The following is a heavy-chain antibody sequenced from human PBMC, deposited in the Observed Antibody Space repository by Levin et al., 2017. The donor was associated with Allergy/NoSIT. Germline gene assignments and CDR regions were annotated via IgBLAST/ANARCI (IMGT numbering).Heavy chain of an antibody. V-gene: IGHV1-58*02. D-gene: IGHD1-1*01. CDR3: AARPGGYASFDI. CDR2: IVVGTGNT. Sequence: AASVKVSCKASGFTFSTSPIQWVRQARGERLEWIGWIVVGTGNTNYAHKFQEGVTITRDMSISTAYMELSSLRSDDTAVYYCAARPGGYASFDIWGRGTVVTVSS. CDR1: GFTFSTSP. J-gene: IGHJ3*02.